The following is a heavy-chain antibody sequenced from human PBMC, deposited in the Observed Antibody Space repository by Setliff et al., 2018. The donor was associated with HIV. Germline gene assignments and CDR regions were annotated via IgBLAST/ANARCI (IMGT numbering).Heavy chain of an antibody. Sequence: QWVSSISSSSSYIYYADSVKGRFTISRDNAKNTLYLQMNSLRAEDTAVYYCARVEWGYYYDSSGYLDYWGQGTLVTVSS. CDR3: ARVEWGYYYDSSGYLDY. J-gene: IGHJ4*02. V-gene: IGHV3-21*01. D-gene: IGHD3-22*01. CDR2: ISSSSSYI.